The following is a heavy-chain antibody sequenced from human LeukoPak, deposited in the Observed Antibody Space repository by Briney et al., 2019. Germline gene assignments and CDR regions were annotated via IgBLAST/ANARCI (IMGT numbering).Heavy chain of an antibody. CDR2: ISSSSSTI. CDR1: GFSFSHYA. J-gene: IGHJ4*02. Sequence: GGSLRLSCAASGFSFSHYAMTWLRQAPGKGLEWVSYISSSSSTIYYADSVKGRFTISRDNAKNSLYLQMNSLRDEDTAVYYCARALIDSSGWKFDYWGQGTLVTVSS. D-gene: IGHD6-19*01. CDR3: ARALIDSSGWKFDY. V-gene: IGHV3-48*02.